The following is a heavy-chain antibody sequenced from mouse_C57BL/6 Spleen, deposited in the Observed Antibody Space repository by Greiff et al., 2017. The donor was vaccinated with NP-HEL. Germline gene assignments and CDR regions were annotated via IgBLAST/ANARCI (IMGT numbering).Heavy chain of an antibody. J-gene: IGHJ4*01. CDR1: GYTFTSYW. CDR2: IDPSDSYT. CDR3: ARMGRSYAMDY. V-gene: IGHV1-69*01. Sequence: QVQLQQPGAELVMPGASVKLSCKASGYTFTSYWMHWVKQRPGQGLEWIGEIDPSDSYTNYNQKFKGKSTLTVDKSSSTAYMQLSSLTSEDSAVYYCARMGRSYAMDYWGQGTSVTVSS.